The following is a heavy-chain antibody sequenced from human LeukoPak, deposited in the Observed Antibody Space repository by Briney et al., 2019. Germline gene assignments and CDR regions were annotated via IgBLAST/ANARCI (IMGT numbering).Heavy chain of an antibody. CDR1: DGSISNYY. V-gene: IGHV4-4*09. CDR2: IYTSGST. CDR3: ARHLTGSSVCIEY. J-gene: IGHJ4*02. D-gene: IGHD2-8*02. Sequence: SETLSLTCTVSDGSISNYYWSWIRQPPGKGLEWIGYIYTSGSTNYNPSLKSRVTISVDTSKNQFSLKLSSVIAADTAVYYCARHLTGSSVCIEYWGQGTLVTVSS.